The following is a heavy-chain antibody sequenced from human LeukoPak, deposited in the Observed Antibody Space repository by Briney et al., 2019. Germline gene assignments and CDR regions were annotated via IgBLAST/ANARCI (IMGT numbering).Heavy chain of an antibody. V-gene: IGHV3-30*01. CDR2: ISYDGSNK. Sequence: GGSLRLSCAASGFTFSSYAMHWVRQAPGKGLEWVAVISYDGSNKYYADSVKGRFTISRDNSKNTLYLQMNSLRAEDTAVYYCAREERTFGVVIDYWGQGTLVTDSS. CDR3: AREERTFGVVIDY. D-gene: IGHD3-3*01. CDR1: GFTFSSYA. J-gene: IGHJ4*02.